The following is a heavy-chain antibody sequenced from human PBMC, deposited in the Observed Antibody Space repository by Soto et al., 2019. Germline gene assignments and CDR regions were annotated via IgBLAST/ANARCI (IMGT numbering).Heavy chain of an antibody. CDR1: GFTVSSNY. CDR2: IYSGGST. V-gene: IGHV3-53*01. J-gene: IGHJ4*02. Sequence: PGGSLRLSCAASGFTVSSNYMSWVRQAPGKGLEWVSVIYSGGSTYYADSVKGRFTISRDNSKNTLYLQMNSLRAEDTAVYYCARARSEKWELSRFDYWGQGTLVTVSS. CDR3: ARARSEKWELSRFDY. D-gene: IGHD1-26*01.